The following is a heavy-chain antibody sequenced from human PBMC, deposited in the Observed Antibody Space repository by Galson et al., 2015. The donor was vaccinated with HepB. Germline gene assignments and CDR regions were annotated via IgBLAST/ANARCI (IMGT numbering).Heavy chain of an antibody. CDR3: ARRDGWELLPTYFDY. V-gene: IGHV3-30-3*01. D-gene: IGHD1-26*01. J-gene: IGHJ4*02. CDR2: ISYDGSNK. CDR1: GITFRSYA. Sequence: SLRLSCAASGITFRSYAMHWVRQAPGKGLEWVAVISYDGSNKYYADSVKGRFTISRDNSKNTLYLQMNSLRAEDTAVYYCARRDGWELLPTYFDYWGQGSLVTGSS.